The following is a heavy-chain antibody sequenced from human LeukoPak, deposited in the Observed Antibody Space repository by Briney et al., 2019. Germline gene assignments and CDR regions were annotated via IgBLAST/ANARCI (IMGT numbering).Heavy chain of an antibody. V-gene: IGHV1-18*01. J-gene: IGHJ6*02. CDR3: ARANDYSNSLPYYYYYYGMDV. D-gene: IGHD4-11*01. CDR2: ISAYNGNT. Sequence: ASVKVSCKASGYTFTSYGISWVRQAPGQGLEWMGWISAYNGNTNYAQKLQGRVTMTTDTSTSTAYMELRSLRSDDTAVYYCARANDYSNSLPYYYYYYGMDVWGQGTTVTVSS. CDR1: GYTFTSYG.